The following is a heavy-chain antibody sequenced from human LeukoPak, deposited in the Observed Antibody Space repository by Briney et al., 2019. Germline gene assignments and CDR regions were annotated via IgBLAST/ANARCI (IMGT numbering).Heavy chain of an antibody. CDR2: IKSKADGGTT. CDR1: GFTFANGW. V-gene: IGHV3-15*01. CDR3: ATDNSARAY. Sequence: GGSLRLSCEASGFTFANGWMSWVRQAPGKGLEWIGRIKSKADGGTTDYATVIKDRFSISRDDSKNTLYLQMNSLKTEDTGIYYCATDNSARAYWGQGTLVTVSS. J-gene: IGHJ4*02.